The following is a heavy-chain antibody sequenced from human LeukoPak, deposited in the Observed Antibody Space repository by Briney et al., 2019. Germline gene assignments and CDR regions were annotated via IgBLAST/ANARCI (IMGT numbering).Heavy chain of an antibody. D-gene: IGHD3-3*01. CDR1: GYTFTNYY. CDR2: IHPGGGST. V-gene: IGHV1-46*01. CDR3: AGFWSGSNWFDP. Sequence: GASVKVSCKASGYTFTNYYMHWVRQAPGQGLEWMGIIHPGGGSTNYPQKFQGRVTMTRDTSTSTIYMELSSLRSDDTAVYYCAGFWSGSNWFDPWGQGTLVTVSS. J-gene: IGHJ5*02.